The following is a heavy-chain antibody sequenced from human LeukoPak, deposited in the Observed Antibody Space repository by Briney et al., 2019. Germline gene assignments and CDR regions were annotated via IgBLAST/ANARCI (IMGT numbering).Heavy chain of an antibody. V-gene: IGHV3-7*01. J-gene: IGHJ4*02. D-gene: IGHD2-2*01. Sequence: GGSLRLSCAASGFNISDFWMTWVRQAPGKGLEWVANIKEDGTETHLVDSVKGRFTISRDNTKNVLYLQMNSLRAEDTAVYYCAHGGVVPAGWGQGTLVTVSS. CDR3: AHGGVVPAG. CDR2: IKEDGTET. CDR1: GFNISDFW.